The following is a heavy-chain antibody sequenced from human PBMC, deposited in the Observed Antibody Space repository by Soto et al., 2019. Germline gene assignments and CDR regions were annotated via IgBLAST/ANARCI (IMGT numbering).Heavy chain of an antibody. Sequence: PGGSLRLSCAASGFTFSSYAMSWVRQAPGKGLEWVSAISGSGGSTYYADSVKGRFTISRDNSKNTLYLQMKSLRAEDTAVYYCAKDKPVYYDSSTNYGMDVWGQGTTVTVSS. V-gene: IGHV3-23*01. J-gene: IGHJ6*02. CDR2: ISGSGGST. D-gene: IGHD3-22*01. CDR3: AKDKPVYYDSSTNYGMDV. CDR1: GFTFSSYA.